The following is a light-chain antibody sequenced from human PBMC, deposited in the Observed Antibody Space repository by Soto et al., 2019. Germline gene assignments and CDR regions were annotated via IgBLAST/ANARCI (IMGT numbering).Light chain of an antibody. Sequence: QSALTQPPSASGSPGQSVTISCTGTGSDIGTYKYVSWYQQHPGQAPKLMIYEVNKRPSGVPDRFSGSKSGNTASLTFSGLQSEDEGDYYCTSYAGSSNWVFGGGTKLTVL. J-gene: IGLJ3*02. CDR3: TSYAGSSNWV. CDR2: EVN. CDR1: GSDIGTYKY. V-gene: IGLV2-8*01.